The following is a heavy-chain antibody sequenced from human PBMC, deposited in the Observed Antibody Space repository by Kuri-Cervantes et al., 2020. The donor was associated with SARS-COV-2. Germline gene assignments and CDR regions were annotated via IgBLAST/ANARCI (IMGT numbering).Heavy chain of an antibody. J-gene: IGHJ4*02. Sequence: GESLKISCAASGFTFSRYNMNWVRQAPGRGLEWVSSISSSSTYIYYADSVRGRFTISRDNAKNSLYLQMNSLRAEDTAVYYCVRDGDHWNFDYWGQGTLVTVSS. CDR1: GFTFSRYN. D-gene: IGHD1-1*01. V-gene: IGHV3-21*01. CDR2: ISSSSTYI. CDR3: VRDGDHWNFDY.